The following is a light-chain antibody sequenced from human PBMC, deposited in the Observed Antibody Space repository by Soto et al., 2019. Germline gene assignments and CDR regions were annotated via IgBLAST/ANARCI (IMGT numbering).Light chain of an antibody. V-gene: IGKV1-6*01. Sequence: IQMTQSPSSLSASVGDRVTITCRASQTIRDDLAWYQQKPGKAPNLLIYAASNLQSGVPSRFSGSGSGTDFTLTISSLQPEDFATYYCLQDYTYPRTFGQGTKVDI. CDR2: AAS. J-gene: IGKJ1*01. CDR3: LQDYTYPRT. CDR1: QTIRDD.